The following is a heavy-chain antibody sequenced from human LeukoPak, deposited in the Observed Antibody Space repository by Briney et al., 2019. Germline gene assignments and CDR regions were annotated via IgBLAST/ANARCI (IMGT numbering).Heavy chain of an antibody. CDR1: GGSISSSSYY. CDR2: IYYSGST. CDR3: ILEYYYDSSGLPDY. D-gene: IGHD3-22*01. V-gene: IGHV4-39*07. J-gene: IGHJ4*02. Sequence: SETLSLTCTVSGGSISSSSYYWGWIRQPPGKGLEWIGSIYYSGSTYYNPSLKSRVTISVDTSKNQFSLKLSSVTAADTAVCYCILEYYYDSSGLPDYWGQGTLVTVSS.